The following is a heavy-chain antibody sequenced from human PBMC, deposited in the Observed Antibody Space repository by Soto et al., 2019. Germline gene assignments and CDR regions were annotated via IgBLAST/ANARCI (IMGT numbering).Heavy chain of an antibody. V-gene: IGHV1-3*01. Sequence: GASVKVSCKASGYTFTSYAMHWVRQAPGQRLEWKGWINAGNGNTKYSQKFQGRVTITRDTSASTAYMELSSLRSEDTAVYYCAMGPYYYDSSGYSQAYWGQGTLVTVSS. CDR2: INAGNGNT. CDR1: GYTFTSYA. J-gene: IGHJ4*02. D-gene: IGHD3-22*01. CDR3: AMGPYYYDSSGYSQAY.